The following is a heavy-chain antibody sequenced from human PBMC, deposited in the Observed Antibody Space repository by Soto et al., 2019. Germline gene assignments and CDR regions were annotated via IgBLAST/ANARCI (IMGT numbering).Heavy chain of an antibody. J-gene: IGHJ6*02. D-gene: IGHD5-18*01. V-gene: IGHV3-11*04. CDR3: ARETQIQLWPRSYYGMDV. Sequence: GGSLRLSCAASGFTSSDYYMSWIRQAPGKGLEWVSYISSSSSTIYYADSVKGRFTISRDNAKNSLYLQMNSLRDEDTAVYYCARETQIQLWPRSYYGMDVWGQGTTVTVSS. CDR2: ISSSSSTI. CDR1: GFTSSDYY.